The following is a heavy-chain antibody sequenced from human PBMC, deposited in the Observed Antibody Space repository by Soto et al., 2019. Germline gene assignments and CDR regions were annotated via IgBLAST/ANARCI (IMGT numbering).Heavy chain of an antibody. D-gene: IGHD7-27*01. CDR2: ISAYNGNT. Sequence: ASVKVSCKASGSTFTSYGISWVRQAPGQRIEWMGWISAYNGNTNYAQKLQGRVTMTTDTSTSTAYMELRSLRSDDTAVYYCARELEAPGYCYGMDFWGQGTTVTVSS. V-gene: IGHV1-18*01. CDR3: ARELEAPGYCYGMDF. CDR1: GSTFTSYG. J-gene: IGHJ6*02.